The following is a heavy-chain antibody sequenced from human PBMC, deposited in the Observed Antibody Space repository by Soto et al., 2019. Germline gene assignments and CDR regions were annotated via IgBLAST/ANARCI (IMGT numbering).Heavy chain of an antibody. Sequence: SETLSLTCSVSGGSISGSYWRWIRQPPGKGLEWLGYVYYTGSTNYSPSLRSRVSISVDTSKNESSLRLSSVTAADTAVYFCARSVAVPGAHIDYWGQGTQVTVSS. D-gene: IGHD6-19*01. CDR3: ARSVAVPGAHIDY. J-gene: IGHJ4*02. CDR1: GGSISGSY. V-gene: IGHV4-59*01. CDR2: VYYTGST.